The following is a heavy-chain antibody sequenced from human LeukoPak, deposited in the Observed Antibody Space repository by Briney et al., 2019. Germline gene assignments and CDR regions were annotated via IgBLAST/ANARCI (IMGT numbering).Heavy chain of an antibody. J-gene: IGHJ6*03. CDR2: IYYSGST. CDR1: GGSISSSSYY. V-gene: IGHV4-39*01. D-gene: IGHD6-13*01. Sequence: SETLSLTCTVSGGSISSSSYYWGWIRQPPGKGLEWIGSIYYSGSTYYNPSLKSRVTISVDTSKNQFSLKLSSVTAADTAVYYCARGRRGSSWRPYYYYMDVWGKGTTVTVSS. CDR3: ARGRRGSSWRPYYYYMDV.